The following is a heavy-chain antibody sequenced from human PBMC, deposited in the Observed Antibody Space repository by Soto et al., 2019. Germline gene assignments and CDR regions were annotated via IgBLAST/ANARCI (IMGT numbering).Heavy chain of an antibody. CDR3: AGDSGSYYGLLYYYYYGMDV. Sequence: PSETLSLTCTVSGDSISDYYWNWIRQPPGKGLEWIGYVYYIGSPNYNPSLKSRVTISVDKSKNQFSLKLSSVTAADTAVYYCAGDSGSYYGLLYYYYYGMDVWGQGTTVTVSS. CDR1: GDSISDYY. D-gene: IGHD1-26*01. J-gene: IGHJ6*02. CDR2: VYYIGSP. V-gene: IGHV4-59*12.